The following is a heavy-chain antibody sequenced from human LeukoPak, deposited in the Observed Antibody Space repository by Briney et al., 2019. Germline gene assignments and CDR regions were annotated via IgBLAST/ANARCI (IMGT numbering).Heavy chain of an antibody. CDR1: GFTFSSYA. CDR3: AKDLRMGVTGAFDI. J-gene: IGHJ3*02. V-gene: IGHV3-23*01. Sequence: GGSLRLSCAASGFTFSSYAMSWVRQAPGKGLEWVSAISGSGGSTYYADSVKGRFTISRDNSKNTLYLQMNSLRAEDMALYYCAKDLRMGVTGAFDIWGQGTMVTVSS. CDR2: ISGSGGST. D-gene: IGHD2-21*02.